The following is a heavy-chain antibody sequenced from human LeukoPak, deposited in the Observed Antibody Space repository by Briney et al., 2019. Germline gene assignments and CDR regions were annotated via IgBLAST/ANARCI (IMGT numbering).Heavy chain of an antibody. D-gene: IGHD2-15*01. CDR2: IYTSGST. V-gene: IGHV4-4*07. J-gene: IGHJ6*02. CDR1: GGSISSYS. CDR3: ARDGRCSGGSCYSLYYYGMDV. Sequence: TTSETLSLTCTVSGGSISSYSWSWIRQPAGKGLEWIGHIYTSGSTNYNPSLKSRVTMSVDTSKNQFSLKLSSVTAADTAVYYCARDGRCSGGSCYSLYYYGMDVWGQGTTVTVSS.